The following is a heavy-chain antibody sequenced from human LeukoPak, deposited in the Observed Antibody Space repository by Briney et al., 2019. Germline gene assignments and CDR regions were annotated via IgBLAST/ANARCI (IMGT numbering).Heavy chain of an antibody. CDR3: AKGRYHDSRGYYFLDYLVY. CDR1: GFTFSSYG. V-gene: IGHV3-30*18. D-gene: IGHD3-22*01. CDR2: ISYDGSNK. J-gene: IGHJ4*02. Sequence: PGGSLRLSSAASGFTFSSYGMHWLRQAPGKGLEWVAVISYDGSNKGYADSVKGRFTLSRDNSKNTLYLHMNSLRAEDTAVYYCAKGRYHDSRGYYFLDYLVYWGQGTLVTVSS.